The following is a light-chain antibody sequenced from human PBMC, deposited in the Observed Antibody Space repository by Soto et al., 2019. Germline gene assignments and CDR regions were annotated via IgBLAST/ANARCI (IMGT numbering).Light chain of an antibody. V-gene: IGKV1-5*03. J-gene: IGKJ3*01. CDR3: QQYDNLPSFT. CDR2: KAS. CDR1: QSISNW. Sequence: DTQMTQSPSTLSASVGDRVTISCRASQSISNWLAWYQQKPGKAPKLLIYKASNLESGVPSRFSGSGSGTEFTLTISSLQPDDFATYYCQQYDNLPSFTFGPGTKVDIK.